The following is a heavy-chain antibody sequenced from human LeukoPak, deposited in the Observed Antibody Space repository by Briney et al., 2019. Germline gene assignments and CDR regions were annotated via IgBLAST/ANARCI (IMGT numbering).Heavy chain of an antibody. CDR1: GFTFGDYA. V-gene: IGHV3-49*04. J-gene: IGHJ6*03. CDR3: TRDSAGSCSGGSCGPPSPQSGLYYYYYYMDV. CDR2: IRSKAYGGTT. Sequence: AGGSLRLSCTASGFTFGDYAMSWVRQAPGKGLEWVGFIRSKAYGGTTEYAASVKGRFTISRDDSKSIAYLQMNSLKTEDTAVYYCTRDSAGSCSGGSCGPPSPQSGLYYYYYYMDVWGKGTTVTISS. D-gene: IGHD2-15*01.